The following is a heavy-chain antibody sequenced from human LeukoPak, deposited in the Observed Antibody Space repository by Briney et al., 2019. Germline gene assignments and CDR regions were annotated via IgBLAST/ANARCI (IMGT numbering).Heavy chain of an antibody. V-gene: IGHV3-30*04. J-gene: IGHJ4*02. D-gene: IGHD3-10*01. CDR2: ISYDGSNK. CDR1: GFTFSSYA. Sequence: GGSLRLSCAASGFTFSSYAMHWVRQAPGKGLEWVAVISYDGSNKYYADSVKGRFTVSRDNSKNTLYLQMNSLRAEDTAVYYCARGSGSYHDYWGQGTLVTVSS. CDR3: ARGSGSYHDY.